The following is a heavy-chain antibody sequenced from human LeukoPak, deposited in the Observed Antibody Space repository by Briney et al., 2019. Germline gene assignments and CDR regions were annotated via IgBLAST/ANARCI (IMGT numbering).Heavy chain of an antibody. J-gene: IGHJ4*02. CDR3: AREGGVLLWFSHPYYFDY. V-gene: IGHV5-51*01. CDR1: RYSFTSYW. Sequence: PGESLKISCKGSRYSFTSYWIGWVRQMPGKGLEWMGIIYPGDSDTRYSPSFQGQVTISADRSISTAYLQWSSLKPSDTAMYYCAREGGVLLWFSHPYYFDYWGQGTLVTVSS. CDR2: IYPGDSDT. D-gene: IGHD3-10*01.